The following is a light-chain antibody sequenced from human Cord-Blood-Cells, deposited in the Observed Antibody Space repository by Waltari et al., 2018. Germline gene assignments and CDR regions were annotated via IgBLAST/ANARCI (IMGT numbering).Light chain of an antibody. CDR2: DVS. CDR1: SSDVGGYNY. Sequence: QSALTQPASVSGSPGQSITISCTGTSSDVGGYNYVPCYQQHPGKAPNLMIYDVSNRPSGVSNRFSGSKSGNTASLTISGLQAEDEADYYCSSYTSISTLWVFGGGTKLTVL. CDR3: SSYTSISTLWV. J-gene: IGLJ3*02. V-gene: IGLV2-14*03.